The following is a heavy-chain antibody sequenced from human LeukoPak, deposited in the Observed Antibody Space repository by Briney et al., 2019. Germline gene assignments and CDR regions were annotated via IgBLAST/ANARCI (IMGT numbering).Heavy chain of an antibody. CDR3: ARFVYDSSGYYDSPLDY. CDR1: GGTFSSYA. J-gene: IGHJ4*02. D-gene: IGHD3-22*01. CDR2: TIPILGIA. V-gene: IGHV1-69*04. Sequence: GASVKVSCKASGGTFSSYAISWVRQAPGQGLEWMGRTIPILGIANYAQKFRGRVTITADKSTSTAYMELSSLRSEDTAVYYCARFVYDSSGYYDSPLDYWGQGTLVTVSS.